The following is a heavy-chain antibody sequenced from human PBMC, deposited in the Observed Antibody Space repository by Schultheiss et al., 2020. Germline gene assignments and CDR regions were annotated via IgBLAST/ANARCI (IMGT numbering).Heavy chain of an antibody. D-gene: IGHD2-15*01. J-gene: IGHJ6*02. Sequence: ASVKVSCKASGYTFTGYYINWVRQAPGQGLEWMGWISAYNGNTNYAQKLQGRVTMTRDTSTSTVYMELSSLRSEDTAVYYCARDIVVVVAGNYYYYYYGMDVWGQGTTVTVSS. V-gene: IGHV1-18*04. CDR3: ARDIVVVVAGNYYYYYYGMDV. CDR1: GYTFTGYY. CDR2: ISAYNGNT.